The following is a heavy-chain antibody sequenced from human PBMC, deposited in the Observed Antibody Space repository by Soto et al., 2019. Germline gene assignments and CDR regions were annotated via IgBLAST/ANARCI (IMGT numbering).Heavy chain of an antibody. J-gene: IGHJ3*02. Sequence: SEPLSLTCTVSGGSISSGDYYWSWIRQPPGKGLEWIGYIYYSGSTYYNPSRKSRVTISVDTSKNQFSLKLSSVTAADTAVYYCARVRATPVSFDIGGKGIMVTFSS. CDR2: IYYSGST. CDR1: GGSISSGDYY. V-gene: IGHV4-30-4*01. D-gene: IGHD1-20*01. CDR3: ARVRATPVSFDI.